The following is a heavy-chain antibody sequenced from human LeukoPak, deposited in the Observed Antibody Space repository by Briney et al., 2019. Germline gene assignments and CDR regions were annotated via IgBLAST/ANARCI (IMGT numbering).Heavy chain of an antibody. CDR3: AKDLGDSSGYYLYYFDY. CDR2: ISWNSGSI. Sequence: GGSLRLSCAASGFTFDDYAIHWVRQAPGKGLEWVSGISWNSGSIGYADSVKGRFTISRDNSKNTLYLQMNSLRAEDTAVYYCAKDLGDSSGYYLYYFDYWGQGTLVTVSS. V-gene: IGHV3-9*01. CDR1: GFTFDDYA. D-gene: IGHD3-22*01. J-gene: IGHJ4*02.